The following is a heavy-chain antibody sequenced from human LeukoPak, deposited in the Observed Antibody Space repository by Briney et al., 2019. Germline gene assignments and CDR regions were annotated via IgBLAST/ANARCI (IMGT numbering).Heavy chain of an antibody. CDR2: INHSGST. V-gene: IGHV4-34*01. J-gene: IGHJ4*02. CDR1: GGSFSGYY. CDR3: ARRVVVTINFDY. D-gene: IGHD2-21*02. Sequence: PSETLSLTCAVYGGSFSGYYWSWIRQPPGKGLEWIGEINHSGSTNYNPSLKSRVTISVDTSKNQFSLKLSSVTAADTAVYYCARRVVVTINFDYWGQGTLVTVSS.